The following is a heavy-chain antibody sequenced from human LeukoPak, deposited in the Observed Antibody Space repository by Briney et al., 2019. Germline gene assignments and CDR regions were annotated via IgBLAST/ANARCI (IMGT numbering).Heavy chain of an antibody. V-gene: IGHV1-2*02. CDR2: INPNSGGT. J-gene: IGHJ4*02. CDR3: VTVYNFGDY. Sequence: APVKVSCKASGYTFTDYHMHWVRQAPGQGLEWMGWINPNSGGTNYAQKFQGRVSMTRDTSTSTAYMELSRLRSDDTAVHYCVTVYNFGDYWGQGTLVTVSS. D-gene: IGHD5-24*01. CDR1: GYTFTDYH.